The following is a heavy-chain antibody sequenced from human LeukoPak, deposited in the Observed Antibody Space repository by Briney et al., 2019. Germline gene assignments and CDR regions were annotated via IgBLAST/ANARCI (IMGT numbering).Heavy chain of an antibody. V-gene: IGHV5-51*01. J-gene: IGHJ4*02. CDR1: GYSFTNYW. Sequence: GESLKISCKTSGYSFTNYWIGWVRQMPGKGLEWMGNIYPGDSDNRYTPPFQGQVTISADKSISTAYLQWSSLKASDTAMYYCARIVADIYYFDDWGQGTLVTVSS. D-gene: IGHD5-12*01. CDR2: IYPGDSDN. CDR3: ARIVADIYYFDD.